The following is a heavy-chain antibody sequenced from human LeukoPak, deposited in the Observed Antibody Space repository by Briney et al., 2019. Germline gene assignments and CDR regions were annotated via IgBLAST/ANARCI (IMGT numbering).Heavy chain of an antibody. V-gene: IGHV6-1*01. J-gene: IGHJ6*03. D-gene: IGHD1-26*01. CDR1: GDSVSSNSAA. Sequence: SQTLSLTCAISGDSVSSNSAAWNWIRLSPSRGLEWLGRTYYRSKWYNDYAVSVKSRITINPDTSKNQSSLQLNSVTPEDTAVYYCARDRVGATGRDYYYYMDVWGKGTTVTVSS. CDR3: ARDRVGATGRDYYYYMDV. CDR2: TYYRSKWYN.